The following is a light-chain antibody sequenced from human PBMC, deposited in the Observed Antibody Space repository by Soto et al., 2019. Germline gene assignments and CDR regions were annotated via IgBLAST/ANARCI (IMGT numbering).Light chain of an antibody. CDR1: SSNIGSQY. CDR2: RND. Sequence: QSVLTQPPSASGTPGQRVTISCSGSSSNIGSQYVYWYQQLPGTAPKLLIYRNDHRPSGVPDRFSGSKFGTSASLAISGLRSEDEADYYWASWDGSRNAWVFGGGTKLTVL. CDR3: ASWDGSRNAWV. J-gene: IGLJ3*02. V-gene: IGLV1-47*01.